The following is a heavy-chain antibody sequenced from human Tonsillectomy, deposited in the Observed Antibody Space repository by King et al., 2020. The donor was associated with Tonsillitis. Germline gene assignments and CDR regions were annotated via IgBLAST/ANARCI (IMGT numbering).Heavy chain of an antibody. Sequence: VQLVESGGGVVHPGRSLRLSCAASGFTFSSYAMHWVRQAPGKGLEWVAVISYDGSNKYYADSVKGRFTISRDNSKNTLYLQMNSLRAEDTAVYYCAIDLGPDIVVVPAAIHYGMDVWGQGTTVTVSS. D-gene: IGHD2-2*02. CDR1: GFTFSSYA. J-gene: IGHJ6*02. V-gene: IGHV3-30*04. CDR3: AIDLGPDIVVVPAAIHYGMDV. CDR2: ISYDGSNK.